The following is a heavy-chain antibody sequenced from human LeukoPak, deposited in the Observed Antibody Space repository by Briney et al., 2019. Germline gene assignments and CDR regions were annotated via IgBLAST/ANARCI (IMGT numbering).Heavy chain of an antibody. D-gene: IGHD3-22*01. CDR2: ISYDGSNK. Sequence: GGSLRLSCAASGFTFSSYAMHWVRQAPGKGLEWVAVISYDGSNKYYADSVKGRFTISRDNSKNTLYLQMNGLRAEDTAVYYCAREHSENYDSSGEYFDYWGQGTLVTVSS. V-gene: IGHV3-30*04. J-gene: IGHJ4*02. CDR1: GFTFSSYA. CDR3: AREHSENYDSSGEYFDY.